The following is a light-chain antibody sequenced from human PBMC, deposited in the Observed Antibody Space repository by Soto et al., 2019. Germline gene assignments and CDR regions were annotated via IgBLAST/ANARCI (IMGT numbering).Light chain of an antibody. Sequence: QSVLAQPASVSGSPGQSITISCTGASGYVGTYSLVSWYQQHPGKAPKVVIYEGHKRPSGVPDRFSGSTSFNTASLTISGLQTDDEADYYCCLYVGATTYVFGTGTKLTVL. V-gene: IGLV2-23*01. CDR2: EGH. CDR1: SGYVGTYSL. CDR3: CLYVGATTYV. J-gene: IGLJ1*01.